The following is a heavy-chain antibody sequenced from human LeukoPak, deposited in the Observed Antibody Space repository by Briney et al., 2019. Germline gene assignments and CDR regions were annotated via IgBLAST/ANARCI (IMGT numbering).Heavy chain of an antibody. D-gene: IGHD3-9*01. CDR1: GYTFNNYD. CDR2: ISTYNGDT. J-gene: IGHJ5*02. V-gene: IGHV1-18*01. CDR3: AREWWGYDVLTGDNWFGP. Sequence: ASVKVSCKASGYTFNNYDISWVRQAPGQGLEWMGWISTYNGDTNYAQKFQGRVTMTTDTSTSTAYIELRSLTSDDTAAYYCAREWWGYDVLTGDNWFGPWGQGTLVTVSS.